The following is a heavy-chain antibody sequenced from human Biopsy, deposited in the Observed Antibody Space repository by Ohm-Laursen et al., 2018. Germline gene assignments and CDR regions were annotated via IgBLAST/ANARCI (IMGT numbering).Heavy chain of an antibody. Sequence: GSLRLSCAASGFIFSTYTMNWVRQAPGEGLEWVSSISSRSSDIYYADSVKGRFTISRDNAKNSLFLHMNSLRAEDTAVYYCARESALKWYQSLSNFNGMDVWGQGTTVTVSS. CDR3: ARESALKWYQSLSNFNGMDV. CDR2: ISSRSSDI. D-gene: IGHD2-2*01. CDR1: GFIFSTYT. J-gene: IGHJ6*02. V-gene: IGHV3-21*01.